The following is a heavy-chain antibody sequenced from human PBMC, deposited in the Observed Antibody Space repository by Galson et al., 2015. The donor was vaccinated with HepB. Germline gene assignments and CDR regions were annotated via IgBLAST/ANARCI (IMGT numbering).Heavy chain of an antibody. V-gene: IGHV3-21*01. D-gene: IGHD1-26*01. CDR2: ISSSSSYI. CDR1: GFTFYNYR. J-gene: IGHJ6*02. CDR3: AREGYEVGYYYYGMEV. Sequence: SLRLSCAASGFTFYNYRMSWVRQAPGKGLEWVSSISSSSSYIYYADSLKGRFTISRDNAKNSLYLQMNSLRADDTAVYYCAREGYEVGYYYYGMEVWGQGTTVTVSS.